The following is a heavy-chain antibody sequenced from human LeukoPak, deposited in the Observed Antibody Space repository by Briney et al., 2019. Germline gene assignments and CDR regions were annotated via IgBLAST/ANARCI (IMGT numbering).Heavy chain of an antibody. CDR3: AKDDWFGEFFY. V-gene: IGHV3-23*01. Sequence: GGSLRLSCATSGFSFSSYAMSWVRQAPGKGLEWVSAMSSSDDGRYYAASVRGRFTISRDTSKNTLYLQINSLRAEDTAVYYCAKDDWFGEFFYWGQGTLVTVSS. J-gene: IGHJ4*02. D-gene: IGHD3-10*01. CDR2: MSSSDDGR. CDR1: GFSFSSYA.